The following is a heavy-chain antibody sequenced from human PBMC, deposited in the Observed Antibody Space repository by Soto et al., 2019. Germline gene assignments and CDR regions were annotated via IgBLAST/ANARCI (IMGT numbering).Heavy chain of an antibody. CDR3: SGTLTVTNYFFYGISV. CDR1: GFTFSSYA. CDR2: ISGSGGTT. V-gene: IGHV3-23*01. D-gene: IGHD4-4*01. J-gene: IGHJ6*02. Sequence: GVSLRVSCTASGFTFSSYAMSWVRQARGKGLEWVSAISGSGGTTYYADSVKGRLTISRDNSKNTLYLQMNTLRAEDTAVYYCSGTLTVTNYFFYGISVWGQGTTVTVSS.